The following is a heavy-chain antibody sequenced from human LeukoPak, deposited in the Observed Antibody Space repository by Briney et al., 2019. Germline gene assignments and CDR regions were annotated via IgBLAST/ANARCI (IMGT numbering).Heavy chain of an antibody. Sequence: SVKVSCKAFGGTFSSYAINWVRQAPGQGLGWMGGIIPIFGTANYAQKFQDRVTITADESTSTAYMELSSLRSEDTAIYYCASRLYCSNTRCRNFPFAYWGQGTLVTVSS. CDR2: IIPIFGTA. J-gene: IGHJ4*02. D-gene: IGHD2-2*01. V-gene: IGHV1-69*01. CDR3: ASRLYCSNTRCRNFPFAY. CDR1: GGTFSSYA.